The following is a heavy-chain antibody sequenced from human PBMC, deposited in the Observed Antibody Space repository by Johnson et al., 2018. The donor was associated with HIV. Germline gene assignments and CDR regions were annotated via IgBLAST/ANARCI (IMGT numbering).Heavy chain of an antibody. CDR3: AKDQASGYYCDAFDI. CDR2: MAYDGRNN. J-gene: IGHJ3*02. D-gene: IGHD3-22*01. V-gene: IGHV3-30*02. Sequence: QVQLVESGGGVVQPGGSLRLSCAASGFTFSRYGMHWVRQAPGKGLAWVAFMAYDGRNNDYADAVKGAFTISRDNAKNSLYLQMDSLRPEDTALYYCAKDQASGYYCDAFDIWGQGTMVTVSS. CDR1: GFTFSRYG.